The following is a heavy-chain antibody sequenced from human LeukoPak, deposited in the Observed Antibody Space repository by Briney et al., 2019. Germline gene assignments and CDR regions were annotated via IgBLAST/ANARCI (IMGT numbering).Heavy chain of an antibody. Sequence: ASVKVSCKASGYTFTGYYMHWVRQAPGQGLEWMGWINPNSGGTNYAQKLQGRVTMTTDTSTSTAYMELRSLRSDDTAVYYCARDPGYDFWSGYLKVNAFDIWGQGTMVTVSS. J-gene: IGHJ3*02. CDR2: INPNSGGT. CDR3: ARDPGYDFWSGYLKVNAFDI. D-gene: IGHD3-3*01. CDR1: GYTFTGYY. V-gene: IGHV1-2*02.